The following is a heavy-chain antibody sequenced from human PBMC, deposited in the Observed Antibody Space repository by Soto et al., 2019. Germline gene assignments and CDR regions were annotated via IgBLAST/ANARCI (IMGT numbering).Heavy chain of an antibody. J-gene: IGHJ4*02. CDR2: LNWNSGDI. V-gene: IGHV3-9*01. CDR1: GFTLENYA. CDR3: AKDMSGYPPYYFDY. D-gene: IGHD3-3*01. Sequence: GGSLRLSCAASGFTLENYAMHWVRQGPGKGLEWVSGLNWNSGDIGYADSVKGRFTISRDNAENSLYLQMNSLRAEDTAFYYCAKDMSGYPPYYFDYWGQGTLAPVTS.